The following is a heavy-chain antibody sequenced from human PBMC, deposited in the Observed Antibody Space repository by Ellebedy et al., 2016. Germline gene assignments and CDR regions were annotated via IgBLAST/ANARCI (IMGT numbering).Heavy chain of an antibody. Sequence: ASVKVSCKASGYTFSSYAMHWMRQAPGQRLEWMGWINGNGNTKYSQKFQDRVTMTRDTSTSTVYMELISLRSDDTAVYYCARGGYASGSSWGQGTLVTVSS. J-gene: IGHJ5*02. CDR1: GYTFSSYA. V-gene: IGHV1-3*01. CDR2: INGNGNT. D-gene: IGHD2-15*01. CDR3: ARGGYASGSS.